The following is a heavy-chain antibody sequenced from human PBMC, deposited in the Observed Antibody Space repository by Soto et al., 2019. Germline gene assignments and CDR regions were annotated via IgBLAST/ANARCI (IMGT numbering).Heavy chain of an antibody. Sequence: SETLSLTCAVSGGSISSGDYSWSWIRQPPGKGLEWIGYIYHSGSTYYNPSLKSRVTISVDTSKNQFSLKLSSVTAADTAVYYCARVSSSSWHQTDDWGQGTLVTVSS. V-gene: IGHV4-30-2*01. D-gene: IGHD6-13*01. CDR1: GGSISSGDYS. CDR2: IYHSGST. J-gene: IGHJ4*02. CDR3: ARVSSSSWHQTDD.